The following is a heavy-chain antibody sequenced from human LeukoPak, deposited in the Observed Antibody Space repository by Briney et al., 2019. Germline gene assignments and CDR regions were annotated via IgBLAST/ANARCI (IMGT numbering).Heavy chain of an antibody. CDR1: GYTFTGYS. CDR2: INPNSGGT. Sequence: ASVKVSCKASGYTFTGYSKHWVRQAPGQGLEWMGWINPNSGGTHYAQKFQGRVTMTRDTSITTAYMELSGLRSDDTAVYYCARAELQYYFDYWGQGTLVTVSS. D-gene: IGHD1-7*01. CDR3: ARAELQYYFDY. J-gene: IGHJ4*02. V-gene: IGHV1-2*02.